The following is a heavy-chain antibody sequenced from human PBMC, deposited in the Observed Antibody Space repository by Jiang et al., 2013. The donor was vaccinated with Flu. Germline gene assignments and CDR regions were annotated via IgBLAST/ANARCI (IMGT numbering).Heavy chain of an antibody. CDR1: SYA. D-gene: IGHD2-15*01. J-gene: IGHJ4*02. V-gene: IGHV3-30*04. CDR3: ARAPDVVVAATLGPFDY. Sequence: SYAMHWVRQAPGKGLEWVAVISYDGSNKYYADSVKGRFTISRDNSKNTLYLQMNSLRAEDTAVYYCARAPDVVVAATLGPFDYWGQGTLVTVSS. CDR2: ISYDGSNK.